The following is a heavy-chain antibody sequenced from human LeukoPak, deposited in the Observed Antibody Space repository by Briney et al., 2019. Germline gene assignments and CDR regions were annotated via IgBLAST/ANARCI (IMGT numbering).Heavy chain of an antibody. J-gene: IGHJ4*02. D-gene: IGHD4-11*01. Sequence: GGSLRLSCSVSGFTFSSYAMHWVRQAPGKGLEYVSVIRSDGVDVYYTDSVKGRFTISRDNSKNTLYLQMSSLRPEDTAVYYCVKDLLQVTMKKLDHWGQGTLVTVSS. CDR1: GFTFSSYA. CDR2: IRSDGVDV. V-gene: IGHV3-64D*06. CDR3: VKDLLQVTMKKLDH.